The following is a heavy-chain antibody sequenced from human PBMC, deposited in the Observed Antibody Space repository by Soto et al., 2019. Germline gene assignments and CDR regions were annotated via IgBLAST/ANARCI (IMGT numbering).Heavy chain of an antibody. CDR1: GGSVSSGSYY. J-gene: IGHJ4*02. D-gene: IGHD6-13*01. V-gene: IGHV4-61*01. CDR2: IYYSGST. CDR3: ARGVYSSSWYYNYFDY. Sequence: QVQLQESGPGLVKPSETLSLTCTVSGGSVSSGSYYWSWIRQPPGKGLEWIGYIYYSGSTNYNPSLKSRVTISVDTSKHQFSLKLSSVTAADTAVYYCARGVYSSSWYYNYFDYWGQGTLVTVSS.